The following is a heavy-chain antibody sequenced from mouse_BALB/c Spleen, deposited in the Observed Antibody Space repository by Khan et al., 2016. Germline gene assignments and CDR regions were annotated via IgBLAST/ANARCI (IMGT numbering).Heavy chain of an antibody. V-gene: IGHV1-63*02. CDR3: ARFYYGSSYWYFDV. CDR2: IYPGGGYT. CDR1: GYTFTNYW. Sequence: QVQLQQSGAELVRPGTSVKISCKASGYTFTNYWLGWVKQRPGHGLEWIGDIYPGGGYTNYNEKFKGKATLTADTSSSTAYMPLSSLTSEDSAVYFCARFYYGSSYWYFDVWGAGTTVTVSS. D-gene: IGHD1-1*01. J-gene: IGHJ1*01.